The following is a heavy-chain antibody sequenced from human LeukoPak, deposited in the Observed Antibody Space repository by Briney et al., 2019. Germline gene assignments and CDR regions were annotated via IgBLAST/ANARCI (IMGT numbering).Heavy chain of an antibody. J-gene: IGHJ3*02. CDR1: GYTFTSYG. V-gene: IGHV1-18*01. CDR2: ISAYNGNT. D-gene: IGHD3-16*02. Sequence: GASVKVSCKASGYTFTSYGISWVRQAPGQGLEWMGWISAYNGNTNYAQKLQGRVTMTTDTSTSTAYMELRSLRSDDTAVYYCARDRYVWGSYRYRAPDAFDIWGQGTMVTVSS. CDR3: ARDRYVWGSYRYRAPDAFDI.